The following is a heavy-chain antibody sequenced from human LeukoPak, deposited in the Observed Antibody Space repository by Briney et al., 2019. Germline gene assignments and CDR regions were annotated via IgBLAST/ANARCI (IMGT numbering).Heavy chain of an antibody. CDR1: GFTFSSYW. D-gene: IGHD3-22*01. Sequence: GGSLRLSCAASGFTFSSYWMNWARQAPGKGLEWVASINHNGNVNYYVDSVKGRFTISRDNSKNTLYLQMSSVRAEDTAVYYCATAAYDSGSYIVNHDYWGQGTLVTVSS. J-gene: IGHJ4*02. CDR3: ATAAYDSGSYIVNHDY. CDR2: INHNGNVN. V-gene: IGHV3-7*03.